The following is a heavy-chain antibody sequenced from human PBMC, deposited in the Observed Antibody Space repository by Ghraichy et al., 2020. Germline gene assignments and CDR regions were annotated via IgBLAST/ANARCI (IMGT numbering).Heavy chain of an antibody. D-gene: IGHD3-3*01. CDR2: IYYRGST. Sequence: ETLSLTCSVSGGSVSSSSYYWGWIRQPPGEALEWIGTIYYRGSTYYNPSLESRVTMSIDTSKNQFSLRLSSVTAADTAIYYCARLVGSDFWSGYYRRAFDYWGQGTLVTVSS. J-gene: IGHJ4*02. V-gene: IGHV4-39*01. CDR3: ARLVGSDFWSGYYRRAFDY. CDR1: GGSVSSSSYY.